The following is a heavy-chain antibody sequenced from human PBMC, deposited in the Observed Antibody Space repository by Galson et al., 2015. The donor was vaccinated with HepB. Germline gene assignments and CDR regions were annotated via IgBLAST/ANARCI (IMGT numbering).Heavy chain of an antibody. CDR1: GYTFTGYY. CDR2: INPNSGGT. V-gene: IGHV1-2*02. CDR3: ARANIVVVVAATEYFQH. Sequence: SVKVSCKASGYTFTGYYIHWVRQAPGQGLEWMGWINPNSGGTNYAQKFQGRVTMTRDTSISTAYMELSRLRSDDTAVYYCARANIVVVVAATEYFQHWGQGTLVTVSS. D-gene: IGHD2-15*01. J-gene: IGHJ1*01.